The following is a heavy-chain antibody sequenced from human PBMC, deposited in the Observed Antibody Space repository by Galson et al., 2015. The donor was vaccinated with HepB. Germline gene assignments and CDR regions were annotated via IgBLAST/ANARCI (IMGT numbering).Heavy chain of an antibody. J-gene: IGHJ6*02. CDR1: GFTFSSYW. V-gene: IGHV3-74*01. Sequence: SLRLSCAASGFTFSSYWMHWVRQAPGKGLVWVSRINSDGSSTSYADSVKGRFTISRDNAKNTLYLQMNSLRAEDTAVYYCARGWYYYDSSGYTDYYYYGMDVWGQGTTVTVSS. CDR3: ARGWYYYDSSGYTDYYYYGMDV. CDR2: INSDGSST. D-gene: IGHD3-22*01.